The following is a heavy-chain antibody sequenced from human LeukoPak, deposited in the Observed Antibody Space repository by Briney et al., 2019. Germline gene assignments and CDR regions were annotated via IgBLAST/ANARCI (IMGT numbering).Heavy chain of an antibody. J-gene: IGHJ4*02. CDR2: ISNDGSNT. V-gene: IGHV3-30*18. CDR3: ANILGGHSSGRPVGY. CDR1: GFTFRSYA. D-gene: IGHD6-19*01. Sequence: PGGSLRLSCAASGFTFRSYAMHWVRQAPGKGLEWVAVISNDGSNTYYVDSVKGRFTISRDNSKNTLYLQMNSLRAEDTAVYYCANILGGHSSGRPVGYWGQGTLVTVSS.